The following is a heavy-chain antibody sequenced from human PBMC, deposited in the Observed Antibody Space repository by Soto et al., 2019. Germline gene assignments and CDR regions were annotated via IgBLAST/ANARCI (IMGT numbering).Heavy chain of an antibody. J-gene: IGHJ4*02. D-gene: IGHD1-1*01. CDR3: ARGGMERSASMVADWDFDY. CDR1: GGTFSSYA. Sequence: QVQLVQSGAEVKKPGSSVKVSCKASGGTFSSYAISWVRQAPGQGLEWMGGIIPIFGTANYAQKFQGRVTITADESTSNAYRERSSLRSEDTAVYYCARGGMERSASMVADWDFDYWGEGTLVTVSS. CDR2: IIPIFGTA. V-gene: IGHV1-69*12.